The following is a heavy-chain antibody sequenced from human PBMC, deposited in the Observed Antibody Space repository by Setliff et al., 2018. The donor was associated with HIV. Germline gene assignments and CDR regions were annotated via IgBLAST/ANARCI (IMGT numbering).Heavy chain of an antibody. J-gene: IGHJ6*03. CDR1: GYTFTNYD. V-gene: IGHV1-18*01. CDR2: ISTYSGNT. CDR3: ARVEAFGGVSYSYYYMDV. Sequence: WASVKVSCKASGYTFTNYDISWVRQAPGQGLEWMGWISTYSGNTNYAQKLQGRVTMTTDTSTSTAYMELRSLRSDDTAVYYCARVEAFGGVSYSYYYMDVWGKGTTVTVSS. D-gene: IGHD3-16*01.